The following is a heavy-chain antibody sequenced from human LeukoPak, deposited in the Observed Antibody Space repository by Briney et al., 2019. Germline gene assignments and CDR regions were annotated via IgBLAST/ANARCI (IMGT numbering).Heavy chain of an antibody. CDR1: GYSFTSYG. V-gene: IGHV1-18*01. CDR2: ISAYNGNT. D-gene: IGHD2-15*01. Sequence: GASVKVSCKASGYSFTSYGISWVRQAPGQGLEWMGWISAYNGNTNYAQKLQGRVTMTTDTSTSTAYMELRSLRSDDTAVYYCARVAVVAATAYYYGMDVWGQGTTVTVSS. CDR3: ARVAVVAATAYYYGMDV. J-gene: IGHJ6*02.